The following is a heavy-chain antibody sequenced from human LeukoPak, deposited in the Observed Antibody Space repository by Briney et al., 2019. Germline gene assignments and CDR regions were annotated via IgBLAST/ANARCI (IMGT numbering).Heavy chain of an antibody. D-gene: IGHD6-19*01. Sequence: GGSLKLSCAASGFTFSGSAMHWVRQASGKGLEWVGRIRSEANSYATAYAASVKGRFTISRDDSKNTAYLQMNSLKTEDTAVYYCTRFSSGWFRNVYWGQGTLVTVSS. CDR3: TRFSSGWFRNVY. J-gene: IGHJ4*02. V-gene: IGHV3-73*01. CDR1: GFTFSGSA. CDR2: IRSEANSYAT.